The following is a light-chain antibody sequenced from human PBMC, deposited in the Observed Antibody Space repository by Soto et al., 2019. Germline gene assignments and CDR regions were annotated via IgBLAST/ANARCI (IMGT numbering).Light chain of an antibody. CDR1: QDISSY. Sequence: DIQMTQSPSSLSASVGDRVTITCQASQDISSYLNWYQQKPGKAPELLIYDASYLETGVPSRFSGSGSGTDFTFTISSLQPEDIATYYCQQYDNLPITFGQGTRLQNK. V-gene: IGKV1-33*01. J-gene: IGKJ5*01. CDR2: DAS. CDR3: QQYDNLPIT.